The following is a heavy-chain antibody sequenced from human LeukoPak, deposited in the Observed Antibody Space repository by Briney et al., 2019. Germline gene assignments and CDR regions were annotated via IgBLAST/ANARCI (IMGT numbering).Heavy chain of an antibody. Sequence: GGSLRLSCGVSGFAFGSEAMSWVRQSPARGLEWVASISPGGGTTYYADSVKGRFTISRDNSKNTLYLQMNSLRAEDTAVYYCAKDDFWSGRAFDYWGQGTLVTVSS. V-gene: IGHV3-23*01. CDR2: ISPGGGTT. CDR1: GFAFGSEA. CDR3: AKDDFWSGRAFDY. J-gene: IGHJ4*02. D-gene: IGHD3-3*01.